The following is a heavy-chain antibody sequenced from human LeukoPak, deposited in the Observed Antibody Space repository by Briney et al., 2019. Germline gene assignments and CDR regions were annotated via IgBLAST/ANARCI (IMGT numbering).Heavy chain of an antibody. CDR1: GYTFTSYA. Sequence: ASVEVSCKASGYTFTSYAMNWVRQAPGQGLEWMGWINANTGNPTYAQAFTGRFVFSLDTSVSTAYLEISSLQAEDTAVYYCARAPGIAEPDGYFMDVWGKGTTVTVSS. V-gene: IGHV7-4-1*02. CDR3: ARAPGIAEPDGYFMDV. D-gene: IGHD6-13*01. CDR2: INANTGNP. J-gene: IGHJ6*03.